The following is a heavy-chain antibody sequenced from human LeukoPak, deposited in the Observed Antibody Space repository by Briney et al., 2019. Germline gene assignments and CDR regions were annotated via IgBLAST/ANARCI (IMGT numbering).Heavy chain of an antibody. CDR2: ISGSGGST. Sequence: PGGSLRLSCAASGFTFSSYAMSWVRQAPGKGLEWVSAISGSGGSTYYADSVKGRFTISRDNSKNTLYLQMNSLRAEDTAVYYCTRDKPYTAFYDYFMDVWGKGTTVIVSS. V-gene: IGHV3-23*01. CDR1: GFTFSSYA. J-gene: IGHJ6*03. CDR3: TRDKPYTAFYDYFMDV. D-gene: IGHD5-18*01.